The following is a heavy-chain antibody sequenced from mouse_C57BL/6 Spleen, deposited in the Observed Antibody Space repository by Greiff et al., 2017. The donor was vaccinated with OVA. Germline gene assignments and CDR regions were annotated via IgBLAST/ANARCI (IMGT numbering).Heavy chain of an antibody. CDR2: INPNNGGT. CDR3: ARSDYGYDVAWFAY. Sequence: VQLQQSGPELVKPGASVKIPCKASGYTFTDYNMDWVKQSHGKSLEWIGDINPNNGGTIYNQKFKGKATLTVDKSSSTAYMELRSLTSEDTAVYYCARSDYGYDVAWFAYWGQGTLVTVSA. V-gene: IGHV1-18*01. CDR1: GYTFTDYN. J-gene: IGHJ3*01. D-gene: IGHD2-2*01.